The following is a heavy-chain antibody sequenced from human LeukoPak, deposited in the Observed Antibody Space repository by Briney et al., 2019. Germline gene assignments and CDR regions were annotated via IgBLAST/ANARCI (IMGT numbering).Heavy chain of an antibody. J-gene: IGHJ4*02. CDR3: ARGDTPMVQPFDY. D-gene: IGHD5-18*01. CDR1: GFTFSSYA. V-gene: IGHV3-30-3*01. Sequence: GGSLRLSCAASGFTFSSYAMHWVRQAPGKGLEWVAVISYDGSNKYYADSVKGRFTISRDNSKNTLYLQMNSLRAEDTAVYYCARGDTPMVQPFDYWGQGTLVTVSS. CDR2: ISYDGSNK.